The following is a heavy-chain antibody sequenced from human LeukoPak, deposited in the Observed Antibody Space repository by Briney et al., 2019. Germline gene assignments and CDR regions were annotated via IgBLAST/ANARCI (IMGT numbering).Heavy chain of an antibody. J-gene: IGHJ4*02. CDR2: ISSSSSYI. V-gene: IGHV3-21*06. D-gene: IGHD1-26*01. CDR3: ADLGATKVGASYY. Sequence: GGSLRLSCAASGFTFSSYSMNWVRQAPGKGLEWVSSISSSSSYIYYADSLRGRFTISRDNAKNSLYLQMNSLRAEDTAVYYCADLGATKVGASYYWGQGTLVTVSS. CDR1: GFTFSSYS.